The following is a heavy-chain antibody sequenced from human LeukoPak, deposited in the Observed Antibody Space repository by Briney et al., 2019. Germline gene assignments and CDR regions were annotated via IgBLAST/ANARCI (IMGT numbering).Heavy chain of an antibody. CDR3: ARRSNYYGSGSPKNWFDP. J-gene: IGHJ5*02. V-gene: IGHV4-39*01. CDR1: GGSISSSSYY. Sequence: SETLSLTCTVSGGSISSSSYYWGWIRQPPGKGLEWIGSIYYSGSTYYNPSLKSRVTISVDTSKNQFSLKLSSVTAADTAVYYCARRSNYYGSGSPKNWFDPWGQGTLVTVSS. CDR2: IYYSGST. D-gene: IGHD3-10*01.